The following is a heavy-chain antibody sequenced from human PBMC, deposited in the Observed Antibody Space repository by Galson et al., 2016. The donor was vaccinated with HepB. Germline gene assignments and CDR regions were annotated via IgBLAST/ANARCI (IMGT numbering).Heavy chain of an antibody. CDR3: ARSFKGAH. CDR2: ITYSGNA. CDR1: GGSVTSGPNY. Sequence: ETLSLTCTVSGGSVTSGPNYWSWVRQPPGKGLEWIGYITYSGNALYTPSLKSRVTISVDTAKNQISLKVNSVTAADTAVYYCARSFKGAHWGQGTLVTVSS. V-gene: IGHV4-61*01. J-gene: IGHJ4*02. D-gene: IGHD1-26*01.